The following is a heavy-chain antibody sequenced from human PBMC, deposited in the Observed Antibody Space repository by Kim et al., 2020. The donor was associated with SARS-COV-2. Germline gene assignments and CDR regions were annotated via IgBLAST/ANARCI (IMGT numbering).Heavy chain of an antibody. CDR2: GGT. D-gene: IGHD3-16*02. Sequence: GGTNSAQKFKGRVTMTRDTSISTGYLELTSLRSDDTAVYYCARSSLLDFDYWGQGTLVTVSS. J-gene: IGHJ4*02. CDR3: ARSSLLDFDY. V-gene: IGHV1-2*02.